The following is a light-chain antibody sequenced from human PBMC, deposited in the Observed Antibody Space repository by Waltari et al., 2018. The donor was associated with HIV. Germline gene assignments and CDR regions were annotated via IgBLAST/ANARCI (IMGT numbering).Light chain of an antibody. CDR2: KAS. V-gene: IGKV1-5*03. J-gene: IGKJ1*01. Sequence: DIQMTQSPSTLSASVGDRVTITCRASQSIGSWLAWYQQKPGKPPKVLIYKASDLERGVSSRFSGSGSGTEFTLTINSLQPDDFATYYCQQYDSYSKTFGQGTKVELK. CDR1: QSIGSW. CDR3: QQYDSYSKT.